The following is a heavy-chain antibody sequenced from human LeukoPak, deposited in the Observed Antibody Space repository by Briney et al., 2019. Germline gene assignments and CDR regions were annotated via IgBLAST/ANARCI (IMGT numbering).Heavy chain of an antibody. V-gene: IGHV4-61*02. CDR3: ARDSSYGLEYDY. Sequence: ASQTLSLTCTVSGGSISSGSYYWSWIRQPGGKGLEWIGRIYTSGSTNYNPSLKSRVTISVDTSKNQFSLKLSSVTAADTAVYYCARDSSYGLEYDYWGQGTLVTVSS. CDR1: GGSISSGSYY. CDR2: IYTSGST. D-gene: IGHD5-18*01. J-gene: IGHJ4*02.